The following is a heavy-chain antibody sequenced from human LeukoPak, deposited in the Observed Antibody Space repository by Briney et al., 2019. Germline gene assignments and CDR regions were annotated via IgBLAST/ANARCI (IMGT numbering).Heavy chain of an antibody. J-gene: IGHJ4*02. D-gene: IGHD3-10*01. V-gene: IGHV4-38-2*02. CDR2: IYHSGST. CDR1: GYSISSGYY. CDR3: ARKIGELWFGELPYYFDY. Sequence: SETLSLTCTVSGYSISSGYYWGWIRQPPGKGLEWIGSIYHSGSTYYNPSLKSRVTISVDTSKNQFSLKLSSVTAADTAVYYCARKIGELWFGELPYYFDYWGQGTLVTVSS.